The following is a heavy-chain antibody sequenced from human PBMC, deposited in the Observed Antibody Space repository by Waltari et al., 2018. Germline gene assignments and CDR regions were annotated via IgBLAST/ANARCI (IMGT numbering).Heavy chain of an antibody. CDR3: AREPVDVQGIAARRWFDP. CDR2: IYYSGSN. D-gene: IGHD6-6*01. J-gene: IGHJ5*02. Sequence: QVQLQESGPGLVKPSETLSLTCTVSGGSISSHYWSWIRQPPGKGLEWIGYIYYSGSNNYNPSLSGRVTISVDTSKNQFSLKRSSVTAADTAVYYCAREPVDVQGIAARRWFDPWGQGTLVTVSS. V-gene: IGHV4-59*11. CDR1: GGSISSHY.